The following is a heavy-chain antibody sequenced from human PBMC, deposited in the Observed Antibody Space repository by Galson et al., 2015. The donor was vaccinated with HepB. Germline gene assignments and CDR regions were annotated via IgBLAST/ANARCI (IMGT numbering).Heavy chain of an antibody. J-gene: IGHJ3*02. CDR3: ATVYGSGSYSPGWPRVDI. CDR2: ISAYNGNT. D-gene: IGHD3-10*01. Sequence: SVKVSCKASGYTFTSYGISWVRQAPGQGLEWMGWISAYNGNTNYAQKLQGRVTMTTDTSTSTAYMELRSLRSDDTAVYYCATVYGSGSYSPGWPRVDIWGQGTMVTVSS. V-gene: IGHV1-18*01. CDR1: GYTFTSYG.